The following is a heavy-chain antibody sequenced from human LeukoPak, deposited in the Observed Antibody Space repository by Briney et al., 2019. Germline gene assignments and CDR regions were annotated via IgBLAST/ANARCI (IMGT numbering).Heavy chain of an antibody. J-gene: IGHJ6*03. CDR3: ARDLRSGAYYYFYMDV. V-gene: IGHV3-64*01. D-gene: IGHD3-3*01. CDR1: GFDFSSYG. Sequence: GGSLRLSCEASGFDFSSYGMHWVRQAPGKGLEYVAAVSRNGGRTYYANSAKGRFTISRDNSRNTLYLQMGSLRPEDTALYYCARDLRSGAYYYFYMDVWGNGTTVVVSS. CDR2: VSRNGGRT.